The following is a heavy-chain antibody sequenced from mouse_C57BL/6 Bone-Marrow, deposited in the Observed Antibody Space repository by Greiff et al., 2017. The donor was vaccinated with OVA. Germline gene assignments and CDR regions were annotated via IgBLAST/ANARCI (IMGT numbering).Heavy chain of an antibody. J-gene: IGHJ2*01. Sequence: VQLQQSGTVLARPGASVTMSCKTSGYTFTSYWMHWVKQRPGQGLEWIGAIYPGNRDTSYNQKFKGKAKLTAVTSASTAYMELSSLTNEDSAVYYCTRITTVEDFDYWGQGTTLTVSS. CDR1: GYTFTSYW. CDR2: IYPGNRDT. CDR3: TRITTVEDFDY. V-gene: IGHV1-5*01. D-gene: IGHD1-1*01.